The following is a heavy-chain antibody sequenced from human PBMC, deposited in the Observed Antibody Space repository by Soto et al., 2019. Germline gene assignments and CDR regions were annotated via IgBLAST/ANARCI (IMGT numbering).Heavy chain of an antibody. CDR3: ARASPVLCGGDPCYLLDSSFDS. Sequence: QVQLVQSGAEVRKPGSSLRVSCKSSGATFSTTGISWVRQAPGQGLEWMGGIIPLFGTPKYARKFQGRVSLTAEESTNTVYMELNCLRPDDAAVYYCARASPVLCGGDPCYLLDSSFDSWGQGSLVIVSS. V-gene: IGHV1-69*01. D-gene: IGHD2-21*02. J-gene: IGHJ5*01. CDR1: GATFSTTG. CDR2: IIPLFGTP.